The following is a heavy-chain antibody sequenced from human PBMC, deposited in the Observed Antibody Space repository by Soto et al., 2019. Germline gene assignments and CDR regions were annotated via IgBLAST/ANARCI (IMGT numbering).Heavy chain of an antibody. J-gene: IGHJ4*01. CDR2: IYYSGTT. Sequence: SDTLSLTYTISGCSVRSASDYCSWIRQPPGKGLEWIGYIYYSGTTNYKTSLKSHVTKSMDTSKNQFSLMLTFVTAADMAVYYCARGGGWFGGGVDYWGHGTLVTVSS. V-gene: IGHV4-61*01. CDR3: ARGGGWFGGGVDY. D-gene: IGHD3-16*01. CDR1: GCSVRSASDY.